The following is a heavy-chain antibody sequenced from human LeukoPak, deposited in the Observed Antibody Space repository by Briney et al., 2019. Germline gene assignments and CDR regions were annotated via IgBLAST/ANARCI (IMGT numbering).Heavy chain of an antibody. Sequence: SETLSLTCAVYGGSFSGYYWSWIRQPPGKGLERIGEINHSGSTNYNPSLKSRVTISVDTSKNQFSLKLSSVTAADTAVYYCARGPSGSFLNYWGQGTLVTVSS. CDR2: INHSGST. CDR3: ARGPSGSFLNY. CDR1: GGSFSGYY. J-gene: IGHJ4*02. V-gene: IGHV4-34*01. D-gene: IGHD1-26*01.